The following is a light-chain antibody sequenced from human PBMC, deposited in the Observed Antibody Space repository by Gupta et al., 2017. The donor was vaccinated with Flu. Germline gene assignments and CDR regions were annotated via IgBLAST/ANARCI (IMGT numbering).Light chain of an antibody. J-gene: IGLJ2*01. V-gene: IGLV2-14*01. CDR3: SSYTSSSTPV. Sequence: GSPGQSITISCTGTSSDVGGYNYVSWYQQHPGKAPKLMIYEVSNRPSGVSNRFSGSKSGNTASLTISGLQAEDEADYYCSSYTSSSTPVFGGGTKLTVL. CDR2: EVS. CDR1: SSDVGGYNY.